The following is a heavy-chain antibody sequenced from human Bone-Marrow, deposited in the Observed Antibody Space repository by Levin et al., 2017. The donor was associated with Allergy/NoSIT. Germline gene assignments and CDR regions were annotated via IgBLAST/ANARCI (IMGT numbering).Heavy chain of an antibody. CDR3: ATWTTAIPPSYFDY. CDR2: ISGSGGST. CDR1: GFTFSSYA. D-gene: IGHD4-17*01. Sequence: GESLKISCAASGFTFSSYAMSWVRQAPGKGLEWVSAISGSGGSTYYADSVKGRFTISRDNSKNTLYLQMNSLRAEDTAVYYCATWTTAIPPSYFDYWGQGTLVTVSS. V-gene: IGHV3-23*01. J-gene: IGHJ4*02.